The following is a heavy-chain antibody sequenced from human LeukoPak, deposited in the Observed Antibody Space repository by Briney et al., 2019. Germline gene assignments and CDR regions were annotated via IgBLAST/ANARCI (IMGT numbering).Heavy chain of an antibody. J-gene: IGHJ4*02. CDR2: ISGSGVTT. CDR3: AREVRTPGY. D-gene: IGHD1-1*01. CDR1: GFTFSSYA. Sequence: PGGSLRLSCAASGFTFSSYAMSWVRQAPGKGLERVSGISGSGVTTYYADSPKGRFTISRDNSKNTVYLQMNSLRAEDTATYYCAREVRTPGYWGQGTLVTVSS. V-gene: IGHV3-23*01.